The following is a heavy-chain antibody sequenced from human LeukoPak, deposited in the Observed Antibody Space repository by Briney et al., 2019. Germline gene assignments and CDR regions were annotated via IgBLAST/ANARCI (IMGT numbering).Heavy chain of an antibody. Sequence: GGSLRLSCAASGFTFSNYKMNWVRQAPGKGLEWVSFITSSGNTMYYADPVKGRFTISRDNAKNSLYLQMNSLRPEDTAVYYCATDSSSRIQLWTPLKYWGQGTLVTVSS. J-gene: IGHJ4*02. D-gene: IGHD5-18*01. CDR1: GFTFSNYK. CDR2: ITSSGNTM. V-gene: IGHV3-48*03. CDR3: ATDSSSRIQLWTPLKY.